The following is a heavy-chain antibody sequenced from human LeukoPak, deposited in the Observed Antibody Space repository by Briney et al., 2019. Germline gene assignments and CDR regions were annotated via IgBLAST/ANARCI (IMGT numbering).Heavy chain of an antibody. CDR2: IKSKTNGGTT. CDR3: TTEGIAVAVGMDV. CDR1: GFTFSNAW. D-gene: IGHD6-19*01. V-gene: IGHV3-15*01. Sequence: GGSLRLSCAASGFTFSNAWMNWVRQAPGKGLEWVGRIKSKTNGGTTDYAAPVKGRFTISRDDSKNTLYLQMNSLKTEDTGVYYCTTEGIAVAVGMDVWGQGTTVTVYS. J-gene: IGHJ6*02.